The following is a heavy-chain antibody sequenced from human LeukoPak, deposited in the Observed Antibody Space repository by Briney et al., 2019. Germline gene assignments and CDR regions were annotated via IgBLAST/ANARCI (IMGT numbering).Heavy chain of an antibody. CDR2: INHSGYT. Sequence: SETLSLTCAVSGISFDDYYWAWVRQTPGKGLEWIGEINHSGYTNDSPSLKSRVTLSIDTSRKQFSLNLRSVTVADAGTYYCTRMTTGHDYWGQGTLVTISS. CDR3: TRMTTGHDY. CDR1: GISFDDYY. D-gene: IGHD4-17*01. J-gene: IGHJ4*02. V-gene: IGHV4-34*01.